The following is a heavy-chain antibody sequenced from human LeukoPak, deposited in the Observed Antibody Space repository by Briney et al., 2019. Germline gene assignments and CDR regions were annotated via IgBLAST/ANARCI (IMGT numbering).Heavy chain of an antibody. CDR1: GLTVSSYW. CDR2: MKQNGSVQ. D-gene: IGHD2-21*02. Sequence: PGGSLRLSCAGSGLTVSSYWMTWVRQAPGKGLEWVANMKQNGSVQNYVDSVKGRFTISRDHAKNSVYLQMNSLRGNDTAVYYCARANSLTVPYCGGDCSSTERTYYYYYGMDVWGQGTTVTVSS. V-gene: IGHV3-7*01. CDR3: ARANSLTVPYCGGDCSSTERTYYYYYGMDV. J-gene: IGHJ6*02.